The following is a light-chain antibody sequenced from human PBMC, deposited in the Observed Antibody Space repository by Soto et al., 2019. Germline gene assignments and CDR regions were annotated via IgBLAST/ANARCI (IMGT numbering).Light chain of an antibody. CDR3: QQRSNRPPGLT. CDR1: QSVSSY. J-gene: IGKJ4*01. Sequence: EIVLTQSPATLSLSPGERATLSCRASQSVSSYLAWYQQKPGQAPRLLIYDASNRATGIPARFSGSGSGTDFPLTISSLEPEDFAVYYCQQRSNRPPGLTFGGGTKVEIK. CDR2: DAS. V-gene: IGKV3-11*01.